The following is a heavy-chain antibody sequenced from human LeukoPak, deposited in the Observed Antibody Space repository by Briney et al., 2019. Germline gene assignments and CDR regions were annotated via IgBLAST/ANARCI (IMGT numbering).Heavy chain of an antibody. D-gene: IGHD6-19*01. CDR1: GFTVSTYW. CDR2: INGEGRST. Sequence: RGSLRLSCAASGFTVSTYWMHWVRQAPGKGLVWVSRINGEGRSTSHADSVKGRFTISRDNAKNTLYLQMNSLRAEDTAVYYCAREANSGYSSGDDAFDIWGQGTMVTVSS. CDR3: AREANSGYSSGDDAFDI. V-gene: IGHV3-74*01. J-gene: IGHJ3*02.